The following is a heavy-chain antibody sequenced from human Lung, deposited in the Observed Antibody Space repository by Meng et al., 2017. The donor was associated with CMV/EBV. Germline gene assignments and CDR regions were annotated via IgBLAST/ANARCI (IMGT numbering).Heavy chain of an antibody. CDR3: ARRPWGLDV. CDR1: GFTFSSYW. Sequence: SCAASGFTFSSYWMSWVRQAPGKGLEWVANINQYGSEKYYVDSVEGRFTISRDNTKDSLYLQMNALRAEDTAVYYCARRPWGLDVWGQGTTVTVSS. V-gene: IGHV3-7*01. CDR2: INQYGSEK. J-gene: IGHJ6*02.